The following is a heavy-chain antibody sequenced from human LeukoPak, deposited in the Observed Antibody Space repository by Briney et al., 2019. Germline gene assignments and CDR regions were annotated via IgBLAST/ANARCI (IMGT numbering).Heavy chain of an antibody. Sequence: ASVKVSSKASGYTFTGYYMHWVRQAPGQGLEWMGWINPNSGGTNYAQKFQGRVTMTRDTSISTAYMELSRLRSDDTAVYYCARDRALLWFAPENCYYGMDVWGQGTTVTVSS. CDR2: INPNSGGT. J-gene: IGHJ6*02. CDR1: GYTFTGYY. D-gene: IGHD3-10*01. CDR3: ARDRALLWFAPENCYYGMDV. V-gene: IGHV1-2*02.